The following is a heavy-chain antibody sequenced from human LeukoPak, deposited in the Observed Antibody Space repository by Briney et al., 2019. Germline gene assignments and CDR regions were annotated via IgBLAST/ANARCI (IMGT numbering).Heavy chain of an antibody. CDR3: ARLKGTYYDILTGMGYFDL. V-gene: IGHV4-39*01. D-gene: IGHD3-9*01. CDR1: GGSISSSSYY. J-gene: IGHJ2*01. CDR2: IYYSGST. Sequence: SETLSLTCTVSGGSISSSSYYWGWIRQPPGKGLEWIGSIYYSGSTYYNPSLKSRVTISVDTSKNQFSLKLSPVTAADTAVYYCARLKGTYYDILTGMGYFDLWGRGTLVTVSS.